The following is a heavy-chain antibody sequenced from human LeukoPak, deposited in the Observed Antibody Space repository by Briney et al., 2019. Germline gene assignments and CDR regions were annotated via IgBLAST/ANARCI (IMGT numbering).Heavy chain of an antibody. CDR1: GIIFSNAW. D-gene: IGHD2-8*02. Sequence: GGSLRLSCAASGIIFSNAWMSWVRQAPGKGLEWVGRIKSESDGETTDYAAPVKGRFTLSRDDSKDTLYLQMNGLKTEDTAAYYCTTDPVEGGVFFWGRGTLVTVSS. J-gene: IGHJ4*02. V-gene: IGHV3-15*01. CDR3: TTDPVEGGVFF. CDR2: IKSESDGETT.